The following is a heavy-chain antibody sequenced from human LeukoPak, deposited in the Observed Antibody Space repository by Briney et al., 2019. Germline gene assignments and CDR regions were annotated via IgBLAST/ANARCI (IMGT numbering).Heavy chain of an antibody. CDR1: GYTFTSYG. CDR3: ARQVDTTMALLDY. V-gene: IGHV1-18*01. CDR2: ISTYNYNT. Sequence: GASVKVSCKTSGYTFTSYGVSWVRQAPTQRLEWMGWISTYNYNTNYAQKFRGRVTMTTDTSTSTVYMELRSLRFDDAAIYYCARQVDTTMALLDYWGQGTLVTVSS. J-gene: IGHJ4*02. D-gene: IGHD5-18*01.